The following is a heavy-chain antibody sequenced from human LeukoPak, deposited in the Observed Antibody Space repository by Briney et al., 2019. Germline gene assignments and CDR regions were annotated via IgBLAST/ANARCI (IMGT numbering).Heavy chain of an antibody. Sequence: SETLSLTCTVSGGSISSYYWSWIRQPPGKGLEWIGYIYYSGSTNYNPSLKSRVTISVDTSKNQFSLKLSSVTAADTAVYYCARLLISSGWYYFDYWGQGTLVTVSS. D-gene: IGHD6-19*01. J-gene: IGHJ4*02. CDR3: ARLLISSGWYYFDY. CDR2: IYYSGST. CDR1: GGSISSYY. V-gene: IGHV4-59*08.